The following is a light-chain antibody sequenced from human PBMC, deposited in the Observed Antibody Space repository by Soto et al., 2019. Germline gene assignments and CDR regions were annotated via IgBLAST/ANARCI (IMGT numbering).Light chain of an antibody. V-gene: IGKV3-11*01. CDR2: DAS. Sequence: EIVLTQSPATLSLSPGERATLSCRASQSVSSDLAWYQQKPGQAPRLLIYDASNRATDIPARFSGSGSGTDFTLIISSLEPADFAIYYCQQYNNWPRTFGQGTKVDIK. CDR1: QSVSSD. CDR3: QQYNNWPRT. J-gene: IGKJ1*01.